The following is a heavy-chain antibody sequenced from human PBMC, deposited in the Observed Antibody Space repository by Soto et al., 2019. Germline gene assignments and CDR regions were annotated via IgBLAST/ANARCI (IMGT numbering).Heavy chain of an antibody. D-gene: IGHD3-22*01. CDR3: ARGQLGVVTDYYYYGMDV. V-gene: IGHV1-69*13. CDR2: IIPIFGTA. Sequence: EASVKVSCKASGGTFSSYAISWVRQAPGQGLEWMGGIIPIFGTANYAQKFQGRVTITADESTSTAYMELSSLRSEDTAVYYCARGQLGVVTDYYYYGMDVWGQGTTVTVSS. J-gene: IGHJ6*02. CDR1: GGTFSSYA.